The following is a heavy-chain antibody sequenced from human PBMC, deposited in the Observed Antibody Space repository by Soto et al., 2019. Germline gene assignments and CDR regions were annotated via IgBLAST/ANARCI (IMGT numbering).Heavy chain of an antibody. CDR3: ARDLARFLEWSGTYYYGMDV. CDR1: GYTFTSYG. V-gene: IGHV1-18*01. D-gene: IGHD3-3*01. CDR2: MSAYNGNT. Sequence: QVQLVQSGAEVKKPGASVKVSCKASGYTFTSYGISWVRQAPGQGLEWMGWMSAYNGNTNYAQKLQGRVTMTTDTSTSTAYMELRSLRSDDTAVYYCARDLARFLEWSGTYYYGMDVWGQGTTVTVSS. J-gene: IGHJ6*02.